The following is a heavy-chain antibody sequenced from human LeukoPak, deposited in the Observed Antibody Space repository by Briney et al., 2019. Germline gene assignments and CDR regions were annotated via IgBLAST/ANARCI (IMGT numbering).Heavy chain of an antibody. CDR3: TSAPNPDIVVVPAAITYYYDSSGYEFDY. V-gene: IGHV3-73*01. CDR1: GFTFSGSA. CDR2: IRSKANSYAT. J-gene: IGHJ4*02. D-gene: IGHD2-2*02. Sequence: GGSLRLSCAASGFTFSGSAMHWVRQASGKGLEWVGRIRSKANSYATAYAASVKGRFTISRDDSKNTAYLQMNSLKTEDTAVYYCTSAPNPDIVVVPAAITYYYDSSGYEFDYWGQGTLVTVSS.